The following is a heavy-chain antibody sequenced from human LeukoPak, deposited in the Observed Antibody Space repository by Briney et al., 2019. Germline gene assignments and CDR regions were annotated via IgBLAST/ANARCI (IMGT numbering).Heavy chain of an antibody. V-gene: IGHV3-74*01. CDR3: AKVRDRSRWYFDGMDV. CDR1: GFTFSSYW. Sequence: PGGSLRLSCAASGFTFSSYWMHWVRQAPGTGLVWVSRINSDGSSTSYADSVRGRFTISRDNAKNTLYLQMNSLRAEDTAVYYCAKVRDRSRWYFDGMDVWRQGTTVTVS. J-gene: IGHJ6*02. CDR2: INSDGSST. D-gene: IGHD6-13*01.